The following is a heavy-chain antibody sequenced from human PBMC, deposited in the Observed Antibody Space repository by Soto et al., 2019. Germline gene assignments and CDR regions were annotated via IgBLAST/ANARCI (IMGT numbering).Heavy chain of an antibody. V-gene: IGHV1-69*13. CDR3: ARVDVVVPAAIWSPNYYGMDV. Sequence: SVKVYCKTSGGTFSSYASSWVRQEHGQGLEWMGGIIPIFGTANYAQKFQGRVTITADESMSTAYMELSSLRSEDTAVYYCARVDVVVPAAIWSPNYYGMDVWGQGTTVTVSS. D-gene: IGHD2-2*01. J-gene: IGHJ6*02. CDR1: GGTFSSYA. CDR2: IIPIFGTA.